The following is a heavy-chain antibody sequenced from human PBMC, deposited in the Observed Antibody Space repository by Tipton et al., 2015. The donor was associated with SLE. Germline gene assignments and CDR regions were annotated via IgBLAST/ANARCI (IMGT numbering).Heavy chain of an antibody. CDR3: ARGGLIAYYYGMDV. Sequence: TLSLTCAVYGGSFSGYYWSWIRQPPGKGLEWIGEINHSGSTNYNPSLKSRVTISVDTSKNQFSLKLSSVTAADTAVYYCARGGLIAYYYGMDVWGQGTTVTVSS. D-gene: IGHD2-2*03. CDR2: INHSGST. CDR1: GGSFSGYY. V-gene: IGHV4-34*01. J-gene: IGHJ6*02.